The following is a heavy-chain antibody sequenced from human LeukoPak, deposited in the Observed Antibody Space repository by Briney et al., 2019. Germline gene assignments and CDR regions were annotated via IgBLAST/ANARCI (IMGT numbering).Heavy chain of an antibody. V-gene: IGHV1-46*01. CDR2: INPSGGST. J-gene: IGHJ4*02. D-gene: IGHD3-9*01. CDR1: GYTFTSYY. CDR3: ARGGRYFDWLLFPVDY. Sequence: ASVKVSCTASGYTFTSYYMHWVRQAPGQGLEWMGIINPSGGSTSYAQKFQGRVTMTRDTSTSTVYMELSSLRSEDTAVYYCARGGRYFDWLLFPVDYWGQGTLVTVSS.